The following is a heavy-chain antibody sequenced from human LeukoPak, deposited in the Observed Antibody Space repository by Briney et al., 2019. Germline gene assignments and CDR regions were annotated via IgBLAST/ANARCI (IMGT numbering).Heavy chain of an antibody. J-gene: IGHJ4*02. D-gene: IGHD6-19*01. CDR3: ARGGYSNGWSPY. Sequence: GWSVSLSCTACVLTFRNYWMHWVGQAAGEGVVWVACISCNGTSRKDAGTVKGRFANSRDNDKNQMNSQVNSVTAEDKAVYYCARGGYSNGWSPYWGQGTLVTVSS. V-gene: IGHV3-74*03. CDR1: VLTFRNYW. CDR2: ISCNGTSR.